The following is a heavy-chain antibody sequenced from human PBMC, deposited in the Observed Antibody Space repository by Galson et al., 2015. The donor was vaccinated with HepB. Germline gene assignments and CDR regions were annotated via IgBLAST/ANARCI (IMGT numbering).Heavy chain of an antibody. D-gene: IGHD6-19*01. CDR3: ARIVAVAATRWFDP. V-gene: IGHV1-18*01. J-gene: IGHJ5*02. Sequence: SCKASGYTFVAYGITWVRQAPGQGLEWMGWISAFNGNTNHAQKFQGRVTMSTDTSTSTAYMELRSLRSDDTAVYYCARIVAVAATRWFDPWGQGTLVTVSS. CDR2: ISAFNGNT. CDR1: GYTFVAYG.